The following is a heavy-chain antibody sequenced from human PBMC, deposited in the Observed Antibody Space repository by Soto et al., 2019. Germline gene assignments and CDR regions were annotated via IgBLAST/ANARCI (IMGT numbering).Heavy chain of an antibody. CDR2: IYAGGGTT. V-gene: IGHV3-23*01. Sequence: EVELLESGGALIPPGGSLRLSCAASGFIFSNYAMFWVRQAPGKGLDWVSTIYAGGGTTHYAEAVKGRFTISRDNSNNRLYLQMNNLRAEDTAVYFCAKDLIRGDGYVDFDYWGQGTLVTVSS. CDR3: AKDLIRGDGYVDFDY. CDR1: GFIFSNYA. J-gene: IGHJ4*02. D-gene: IGHD3-10*01.